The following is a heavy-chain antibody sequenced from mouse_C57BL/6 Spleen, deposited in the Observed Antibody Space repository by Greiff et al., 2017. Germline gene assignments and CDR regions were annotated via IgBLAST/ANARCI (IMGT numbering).Heavy chain of an antibody. V-gene: IGHV1-82*01. Sequence: QVQLKESGPELVKPGASVKISCKASGYAFSSSWMNWVKQRPGKGLGWIGRIYPGDGDTNYNGKFKGKATLTADKSSSTAYMQLSSLTSEDSAVYFCARSMDYWGQGTSVTVSS. J-gene: IGHJ4*01. CDR1: GYAFSSSW. CDR2: IYPGDGDT. CDR3: ARSMDY.